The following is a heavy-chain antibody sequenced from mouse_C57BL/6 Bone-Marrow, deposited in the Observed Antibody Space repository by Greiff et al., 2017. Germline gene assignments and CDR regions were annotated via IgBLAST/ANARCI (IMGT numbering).Heavy chain of an antibody. CDR3: ARDRIYGSSYVDWYFDV. V-gene: IGHV3-6*01. J-gene: IGHJ1*03. CDR1: GYSITSGYY. Sequence: ESGPGLVKPSQSLSLTCSVTGYSITSGYYWNWIRQFPGNKLEWMGYISYDGSNNYNPSLKNRISIPRDTSKNQFFLKLNSVTTEDTATYYCARDRIYGSSYVDWYFDVWGTGTTVTVSS. D-gene: IGHD1-1*01. CDR2: ISYDGSN.